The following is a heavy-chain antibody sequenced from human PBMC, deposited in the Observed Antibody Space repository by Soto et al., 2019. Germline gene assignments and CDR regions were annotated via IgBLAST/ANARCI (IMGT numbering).Heavy chain of an antibody. D-gene: IGHD1-7*01. Sequence: GASVKVSCKASGYTFTSYYMHWVRQAPGQGLEWMGIINPSGGSTSYAQKFQGRVTMTRDTSTSTVYMELSSLRSEDTAVYYCARDMGTYTWNYLPRDAIYGMDVWGQGTTVTVSS. CDR1: GYTFTSYY. CDR3: ARDMGTYTWNYLPRDAIYGMDV. J-gene: IGHJ6*02. V-gene: IGHV1-46*01. CDR2: INPSGGST.